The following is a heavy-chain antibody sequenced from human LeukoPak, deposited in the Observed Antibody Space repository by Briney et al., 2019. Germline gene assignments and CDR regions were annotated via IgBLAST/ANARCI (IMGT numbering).Heavy chain of an antibody. J-gene: IGHJ6*03. CDR3: AKVGYYDSSGYFPDYYYYYMDV. CDR1: GFTFSSYG. V-gene: IGHV3-23*01. CDR2: ISGSGGST. D-gene: IGHD3-22*01. Sequence: GGSLRLSCAASGFTFSSYGMSWVRQAPGKGLEWVSAISGSGGSTYYADSVKGRFTISRDNSKNTLYLQMNSLRAEDTAVYYCAKVGYYDSSGYFPDYYYYYMDVWGKGTTVTISS.